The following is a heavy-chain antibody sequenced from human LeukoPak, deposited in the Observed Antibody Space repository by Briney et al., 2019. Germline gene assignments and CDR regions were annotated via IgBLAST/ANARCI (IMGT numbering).Heavy chain of an antibody. CDR1: GFTVSSNY. J-gene: IGHJ6*02. Sequence: PGGSLRLSCAASGFTVSSNYMSWVRQAPGKGLEWVSVIYSGGSTYYADSVKGRFTISRDNSKNTLYLQMNSLRAEDTAVYYCARVHYDSSGYYSDYYYGMDVWGQGTTVTVSS. D-gene: IGHD3-22*01. CDR3: ARVHYDSSGYYSDYYYGMDV. V-gene: IGHV3-66*01. CDR2: IYSGGST.